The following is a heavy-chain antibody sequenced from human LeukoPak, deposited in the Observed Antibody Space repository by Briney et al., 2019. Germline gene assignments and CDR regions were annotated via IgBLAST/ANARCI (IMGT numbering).Heavy chain of an antibody. CDR1: GFTFSNAW. Sequence: GRSLRLSCAASGFTFSNAWMSWVRQAPGKGLEWVGRIKSKTDGGTTDYAAPVKGRFTISRDDSKNTLYLQMNSLKTEDTAVYYCTANDGLPAAKSDYYYYYMDVWGKGTTVTVSS. D-gene: IGHD2-2*01. CDR3: TANDGLPAAKSDYYYYYMDV. J-gene: IGHJ6*03. CDR2: IKSKTDGGTT. V-gene: IGHV3-15*01.